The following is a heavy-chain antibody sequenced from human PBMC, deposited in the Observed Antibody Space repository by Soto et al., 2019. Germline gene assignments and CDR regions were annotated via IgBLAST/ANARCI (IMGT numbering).Heavy chain of an antibody. J-gene: IGHJ4*02. V-gene: IGHV4-34*01. Sequence: SETLSLTCAIYVGSFSGYYWNWMRQPPGKGLDWIGEINHSGSTNYNPSLKSRVTISVDTSKNQLSLKLSSVTAADTAVYYCARKISTAGHFDYWGQGTMVTVSS. CDR2: INHSGST. CDR1: VGSFSGYY. D-gene: IGHD2-2*01. CDR3: ARKISTAGHFDY.